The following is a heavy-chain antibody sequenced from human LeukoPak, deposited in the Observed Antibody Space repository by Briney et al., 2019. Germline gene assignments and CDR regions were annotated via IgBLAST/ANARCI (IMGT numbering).Heavy chain of an antibody. CDR1: GGSISSGSYY. V-gene: IGHV4-61*02. J-gene: IGHJ3*02. D-gene: IGHD3-3*01. Sequence: TSQTLSLTCTVSGGSISSGSYYWSWIRQPAGKGLEWIGRIYTSGSTNYNPSLKSRVTISVDTSKNQFSLKLSSVTAADTAVYYCARETYDFWSGYSSPGDAFDIWGQGTMVTVSS. CDR2: IYTSGST. CDR3: ARETYDFWSGYSSPGDAFDI.